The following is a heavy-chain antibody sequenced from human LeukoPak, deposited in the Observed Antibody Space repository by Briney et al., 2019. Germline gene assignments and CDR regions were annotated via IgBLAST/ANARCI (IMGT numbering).Heavy chain of an antibody. CDR2: IDSSGST. V-gene: IGHV4-59*11. Sequence: SETLSLTCIVSGGSISAHYWGWIRQPPRKELQWIGYIDSSGSTEYDPSLESRVTISLDTSKNQVSLNLNSVTAADTAIYFCAXGHYXLXPWGQGILVTV. D-gene: IGHD4-17*01. J-gene: IGHJ5*02. CDR3: AXGHYXLXP. CDR1: GGSISAHY.